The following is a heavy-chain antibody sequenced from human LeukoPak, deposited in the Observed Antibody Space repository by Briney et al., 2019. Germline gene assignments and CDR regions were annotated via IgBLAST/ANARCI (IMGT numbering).Heavy chain of an antibody. J-gene: IGHJ4*02. CDR3: ARDQGYCSGGRCHSHFDY. Sequence: GGSLSLSCAPSGFTLSSYSMQWVRQAPGKRLESVAVLWVDGSKKFYADSVEGRFTISREYSKSTSYLQMNSLRAEDTAVYYCARDQGYCSGGRCHSHFDYWGQGTLVSVPS. CDR1: GFTLSSYS. V-gene: IGHV3-33*01. CDR2: LWVDGSKK. D-gene: IGHD2-15*01.